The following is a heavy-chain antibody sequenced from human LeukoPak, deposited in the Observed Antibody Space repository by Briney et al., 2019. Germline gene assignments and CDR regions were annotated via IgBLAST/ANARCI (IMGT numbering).Heavy chain of an antibody. V-gene: IGHV4-4*07. J-gene: IGHJ6*02. CDR3: ARGGAIPVYYYYGMDV. D-gene: IGHD1-26*01. CDR1: GGSISRYY. Sequence: SETLSLTCTVSGGSISRYYWSWIRQPAGKGLEWIGRIYTSGSTNYNPSLKSRVTMSVDTSKNQFSLKLSSVTAADTAVYYCARGGAIPVYYYYGMDVWGQGTTVTVSS. CDR2: IYTSGST.